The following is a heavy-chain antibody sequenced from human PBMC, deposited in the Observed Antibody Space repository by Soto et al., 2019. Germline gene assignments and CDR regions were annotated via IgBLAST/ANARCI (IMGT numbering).Heavy chain of an antibody. Sequence: SETLSLTCSISGGSISSGDYYWSWIRQSPGKGLEWIGYIYYSGTTYYNPSLKSRVTISLDASKNQFFLKLTSVTAADTAVYYCARAKGPHGDNFDYWGQGTLVTVSS. CDR1: GGSISSGDYY. CDR2: IYYSGTT. V-gene: IGHV4-30-4*01. CDR3: ARAKGPHGDNFDY. D-gene: IGHD4-17*01. J-gene: IGHJ4*02.